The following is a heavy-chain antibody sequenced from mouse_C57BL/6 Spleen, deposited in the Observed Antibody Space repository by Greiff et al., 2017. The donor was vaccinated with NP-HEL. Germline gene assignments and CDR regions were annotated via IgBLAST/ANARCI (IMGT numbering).Heavy chain of an antibody. D-gene: IGHD1-1*01. CDR1: GYTFTSYW. J-gene: IGHJ4*01. CDR2: IDPNSGGT. V-gene: IGHV1-72*01. Sequence: QVQLQQPGAELVKPGASVKLSCKASGYTFTSYWMHWVKQRPGRGLEWIGRIDPNSGGTKYNEKFKSKATLTVDKLSSTAYMQLSSLTSEDSAVYYCARGGITTVVAPHYYAMDYWGQGTSVTVSS. CDR3: ARGGITTVVAPHYYAMDY.